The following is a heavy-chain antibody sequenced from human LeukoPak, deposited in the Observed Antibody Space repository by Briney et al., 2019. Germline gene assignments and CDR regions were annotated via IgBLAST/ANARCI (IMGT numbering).Heavy chain of an antibody. CDR2: IYHSGST. CDR1: GGSISSSNW. Sequence: SGTLSLTCAVSGGSISSSNWWSWVRQPPGKGLEWIGEIYHSGSTNYNPSLKSRVTISVDKSKNQFSLKLSSVTAADTAVYYCARTSTTGALLWFGELFSWGQGTLVTVSS. V-gene: IGHV4-4*02. D-gene: IGHD3-10*01. CDR3: ARTSTTGALLWFGELFS. J-gene: IGHJ5*02.